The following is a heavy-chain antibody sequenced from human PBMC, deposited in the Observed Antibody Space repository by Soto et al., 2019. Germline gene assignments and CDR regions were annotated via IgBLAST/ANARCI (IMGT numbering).Heavy chain of an antibody. D-gene: IGHD2-15*01. CDR1: GYTFPNYG. CDR2: ISAYNGNT. V-gene: IGHV1-18*01. CDR3: ARDLSYCSGGSCYSHFDY. J-gene: IGHJ4*02. Sequence: GSVKFSCKASGYTFPNYGINWVRQAPGQWLEWMGWISAYNGNTNYAQKLQGRVTMTTDTSTSTAYMELRSLRSDDTAVYYCARDLSYCSGGSCYSHFDYWGQGTLVTVS.